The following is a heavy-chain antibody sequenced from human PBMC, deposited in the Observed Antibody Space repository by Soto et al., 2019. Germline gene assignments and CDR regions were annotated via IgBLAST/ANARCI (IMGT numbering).Heavy chain of an antibody. CDR3: AKMDNGNYRGLINY. Sequence: GGSRKPACAASGFPFSSYAISGVRHAPGKGLEWVSSVTGSGGNTNYADSVRGRFSISRDNSKNALYLQMNSLRAEDTAVYYCAKMDNGNYRGLINYWGQGTTVTSP. V-gene: IGHV3-23*01. CDR2: VTGSGGNT. D-gene: IGHD4-4*01. J-gene: IGHJ6*02. CDR1: GFPFSSYA.